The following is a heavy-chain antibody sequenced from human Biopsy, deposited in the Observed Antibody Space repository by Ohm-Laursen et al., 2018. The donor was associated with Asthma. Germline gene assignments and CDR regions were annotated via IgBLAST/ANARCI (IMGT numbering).Heavy chain of an antibody. CDR2: VIPLLDTG. Sequence: SVKASCKAPGGTFSNFAISWVRQAPGQGLEWMGGVIPLLDTGDYAQKFQGRVTITADESTSTAYMEVTSLRSEDTAIYYCARCQVGYSSGWSLLLKKIYYSGMDVWGQGNAVTVSS. V-gene: IGHV1-69*13. J-gene: IGHJ6*02. D-gene: IGHD6-19*01. CDR3: ARCQVGYSSGWSLLLKKIYYSGMDV. CDR1: GGTFSNFA.